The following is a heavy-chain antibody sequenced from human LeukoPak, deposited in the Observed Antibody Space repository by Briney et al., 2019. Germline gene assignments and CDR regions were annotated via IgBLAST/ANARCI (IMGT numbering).Heavy chain of an antibody. CDR2: MYYSGTT. CDR3: TRGSYDVLTGYSTLGEF. D-gene: IGHD3-9*01. J-gene: IGHJ1*01. Sequence: PSETLSLTCTVSGGSLSSSSFYWGWIRQAPGKGLEWVASMYYSGTTYYNPSLKSRVTISADTSKKRFSLKLRSVTAADTAVYCCTRGSYDVLTGYSTLGEFWGQGTLVIVSS. CDR1: GGSLSSSSFY. V-gene: IGHV4-39*01.